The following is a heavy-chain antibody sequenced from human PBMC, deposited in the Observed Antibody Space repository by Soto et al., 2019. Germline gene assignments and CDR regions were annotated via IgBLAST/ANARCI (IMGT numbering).Heavy chain of an antibody. CDR2: ISGSGGST. J-gene: IGHJ4*02. D-gene: IGHD2-21*02. Sequence: GGSLRLSCAASGFTFSSYAMSWVRQAPGKGLEWVSAISGSGGSTYYADSVKGRFTISRDNSKNTLYLQMNSLRAEDTAVYYCAKDHVHIVVVTAIGSFDYWGQGTLVTVSS. V-gene: IGHV3-23*01. CDR1: GFTFSSYA. CDR3: AKDHVHIVVVTAIGSFDY.